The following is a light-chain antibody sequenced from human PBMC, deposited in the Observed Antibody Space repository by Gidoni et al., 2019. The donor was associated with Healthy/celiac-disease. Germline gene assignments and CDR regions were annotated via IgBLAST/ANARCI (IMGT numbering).Light chain of an antibody. V-gene: IGKV3-20*01. CDR1: QSVSSSY. CDR3: QQYDSSPPIT. Sequence: EIVLTQPPGTLSLSPGERATLSCRASQSVSSSYLAWYQQKPGQAPRLLIYGASSRATGIPDRFSGSGSGTDFTLTISRLEPEDFAVYYCQQYDSSPPITFGQGTQLEIK. J-gene: IGKJ5*01. CDR2: GAS.